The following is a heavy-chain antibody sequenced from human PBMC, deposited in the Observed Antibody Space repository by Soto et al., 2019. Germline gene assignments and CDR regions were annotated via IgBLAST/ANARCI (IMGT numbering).Heavy chain of an antibody. CDR2: ISGSGGST. D-gene: IGHD3-9*01. Sequence: GGSLRLSCAASGFTFSSYAMSWVRQAPGKGLEWVSAISGSGGSTYYADSVKGRFTISRDNSKNTLYLQMNSLRAEDTAVYYCANYPGGYFDWLFSYFDYWGQGTLVNVSS. J-gene: IGHJ4*02. CDR1: GFTFSSYA. CDR3: ANYPGGYFDWLFSYFDY. V-gene: IGHV3-23*01.